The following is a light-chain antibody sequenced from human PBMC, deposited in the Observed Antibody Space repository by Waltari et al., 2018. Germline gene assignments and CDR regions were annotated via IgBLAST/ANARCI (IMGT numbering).Light chain of an antibody. Sequence: DIIMTQSPDSLAVSLGEMGTLNCKSNQSLLYDANNRDYLAWFHQKPGQPPTFLIYWASTRESGVPDRFSGSGSGTDFTLTITSLQAEDVGVYYCQQYYTHPITFGQGTRLEI. V-gene: IGKV4-1*01. CDR2: WAS. CDR3: QQYYTHPIT. J-gene: IGKJ5*01. CDR1: QSLLYDANNRDY.